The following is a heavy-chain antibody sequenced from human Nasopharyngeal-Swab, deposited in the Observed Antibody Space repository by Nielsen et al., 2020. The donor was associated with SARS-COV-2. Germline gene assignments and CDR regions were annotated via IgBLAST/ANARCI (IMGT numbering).Heavy chain of an antibody. Sequence: ASVKVSCKASGYTFTGYYMHSVRQAPGKGLEWMGRINPNSGGTNYAQKFQGRVTMTRDTSISTAYMELSRLGSDDTAVYYCARGQCLAAAGRRDAFDIWGQGTMVTVSS. V-gene: IGHV1-2*06. CDR3: ARGQCLAAAGRRDAFDI. J-gene: IGHJ3*02. CDR2: INPNSGGT. D-gene: IGHD6-13*01. CDR1: GYTFTGYY.